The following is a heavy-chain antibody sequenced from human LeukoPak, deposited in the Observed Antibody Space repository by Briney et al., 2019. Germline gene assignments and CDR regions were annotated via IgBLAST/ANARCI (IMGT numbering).Heavy chain of an antibody. D-gene: IGHD6-13*01. Sequence: ASVKVSCKASGYTFTSYGISWVRQAPGQGLEWMGWISAYNGNTNYAQKFQGRVTMTRDMSTSTVYMELSSLRSEDTAVYYCAREWDSSSWYYFDYWGQGTLVTVSS. V-gene: IGHV1-18*01. J-gene: IGHJ4*02. CDR3: AREWDSSSWYYFDY. CDR1: GYTFTSYG. CDR2: ISAYNGNT.